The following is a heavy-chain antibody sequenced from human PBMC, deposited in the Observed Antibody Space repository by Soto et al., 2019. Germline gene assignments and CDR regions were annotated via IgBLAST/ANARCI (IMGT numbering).Heavy chain of an antibody. D-gene: IGHD1-1*01. V-gene: IGHV1-18*04. J-gene: IGHJ5*02. CDR3: AEDSRFRYNWNDDGSWFER. Sequence: ASVKVSCKASGYTFTSYGISWVRQAPGQGLEWMGWISAYNGNTNYAQKLQGRVTMTTDTSTSTAYMELRSLRSDDTAVYYCAEDSRFRYNWNDDGSWFERWGQGTLVTVP. CDR1: GYTFTSYG. CDR2: ISAYNGNT.